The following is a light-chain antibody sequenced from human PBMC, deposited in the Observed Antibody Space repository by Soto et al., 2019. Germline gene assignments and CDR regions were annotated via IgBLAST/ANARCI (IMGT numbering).Light chain of an antibody. CDR1: QSVPSTY. V-gene: IGKV3-20*01. CDR2: GTS. J-gene: IGKJ1*01. Sequence: VLSQSPAILSLSPGERATLSCRASQSVPSTYFAWYQQKAGQPPRLLISGTSNRATGIPDRFSGSGSGTDFTLTISRLVPEDFAVYFCQQFGNSPWTFGQGTKVEI. CDR3: QQFGNSPWT.